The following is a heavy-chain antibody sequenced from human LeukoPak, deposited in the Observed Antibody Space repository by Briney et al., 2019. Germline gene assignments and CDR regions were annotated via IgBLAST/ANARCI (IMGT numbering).Heavy chain of an antibody. CDR1: GFSFEDFA. CDR3: IRLGGSGHDRFDA. J-gene: IGHJ4*02. Sequence: GGSLRLSCRSSGFSFEDFAMGWVRQAPGKGLERLGFVRTKFFGATTQYAPSVKGRFTMSRDDSNSIAYLQMNGLRTEDTAVFFCIRLGGSGHDRFDAWGQGTLVTVSS. CDR2: VRTKFFGATT. D-gene: IGHD5-12*01. V-gene: IGHV3-49*04.